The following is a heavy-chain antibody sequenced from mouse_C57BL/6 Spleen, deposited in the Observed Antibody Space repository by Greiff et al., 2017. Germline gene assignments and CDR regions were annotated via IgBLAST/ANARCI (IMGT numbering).Heavy chain of an antibody. CDR3: AGWGGELREAMDY. D-gene: IGHD1-1*01. CDR2: IDPSDSYT. Sequence: QVQLQQPGAELVRPGTSVKLSCKASGYTFTSYWMHWVKQRPGQGLEWIGVIDPSDSYTNYNQKFKGKATLTVDTSSSAAYMQLSSLTSEDSAVYDCAGWGGELREAMDYWGQGTSVTVSS. J-gene: IGHJ4*01. CDR1: GYTFTSYW. V-gene: IGHV1-59*01.